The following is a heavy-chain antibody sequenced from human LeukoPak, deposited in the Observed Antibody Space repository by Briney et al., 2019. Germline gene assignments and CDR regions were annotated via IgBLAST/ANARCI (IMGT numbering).Heavy chain of an antibody. D-gene: IGHD6-13*01. CDR3: AKSSAAAGLYYYGMDV. V-gene: IGHV3-23*01. Sequence: PGGSLRLSCAASGFTVSSNYMSWVRQAPGKGLEWVSAISGSGGSTYYADSVKGRFTISRDNSKNTLYLQMNSLRAEDTAVYYCAKSSAAAGLYYYGMDVWGQGTTVTVSS. J-gene: IGHJ6*02. CDR2: ISGSGGST. CDR1: GFTVSSNY.